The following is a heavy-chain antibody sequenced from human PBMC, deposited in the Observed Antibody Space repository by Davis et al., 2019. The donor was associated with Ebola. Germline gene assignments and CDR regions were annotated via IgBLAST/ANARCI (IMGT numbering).Heavy chain of an antibody. V-gene: IGHV3-30*04. Sequence: GESLKISCAASGFTFSRYAMHWVRQAPGKGLEWVAVISYDGSNKYYADSVKGRFTISRDNSKNTLYLQMNSLRAEDTAVYYCAKDGLLWFGELFHYGMDVWGQGTTVTVSS. CDR3: AKDGLLWFGELFHYGMDV. J-gene: IGHJ6*02. D-gene: IGHD3-10*01. CDR1: GFTFSRYA. CDR2: ISYDGSNK.